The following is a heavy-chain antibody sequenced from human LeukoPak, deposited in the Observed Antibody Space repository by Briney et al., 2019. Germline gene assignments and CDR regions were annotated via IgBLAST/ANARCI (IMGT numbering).Heavy chain of an antibody. V-gene: IGHV3-7*01. Sequence: GGSLRLSCAASGFTFSTFWMNWVRQAPGKGLEWVANIKQDGSETYYVDSVKGRFTISRDNAKNSLYLQMNSLRAEDTAVYYCAKGRGSGPYDAFGIWGQGTMVTVSS. D-gene: IGHD6-19*01. J-gene: IGHJ3*02. CDR2: IKQDGSET. CDR1: GFTFSTFW. CDR3: AKGRGSGPYDAFGI.